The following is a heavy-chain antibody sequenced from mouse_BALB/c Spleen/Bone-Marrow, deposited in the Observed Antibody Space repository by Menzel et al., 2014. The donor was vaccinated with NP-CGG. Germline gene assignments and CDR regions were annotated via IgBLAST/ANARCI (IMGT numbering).Heavy chain of an antibody. Sequence: QVQLQQSGAELASPGASVKMSCKASGYTFTDYTIQWVKQRPGQGLEWIGYVNPRSGYANYNQKFKDKATLTADKSSSTAFVQLGSRRSEDSAGYCGARPKGVALDDWGQGTALAVSS. CDR3: ARPKGVALDD. CDR2: VNPRSGYA. V-gene: IGHV1-4*01. J-gene: IGHJ2*01. CDR1: GYTFTDYT.